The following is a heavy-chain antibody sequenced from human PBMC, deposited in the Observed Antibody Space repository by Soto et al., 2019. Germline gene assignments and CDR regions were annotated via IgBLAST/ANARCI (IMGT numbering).Heavy chain of an antibody. CDR3: AKDGAPRIADRALHLRKYNWFDP. V-gene: IGHV3-30*18. J-gene: IGHJ5*02. CDR2: ISYHGSGK. Sequence: PGGSLRLSCAASGITFSTYGMHWVRQAPGKGLEWVAVISYHGSGKYYADSVKGRFTISRDNSNNMLYLQMNSLRAEDSAVYYCAKDGAPRIADRALHLRKYNWFDPWGQGTLVTVSS. D-gene: IGHD6-13*01. CDR1: GITFSTYG.